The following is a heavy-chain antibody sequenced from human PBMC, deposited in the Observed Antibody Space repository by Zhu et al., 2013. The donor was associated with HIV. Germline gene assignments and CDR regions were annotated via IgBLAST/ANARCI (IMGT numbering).Heavy chain of an antibody. CDR1: GGTFSSHG. J-gene: IGHJ6*02. Sequence: QVQLVQSGAELKKPGSSVKVSCKPSGGTFSSHGISWVRQAPGQGLEWMGGIIPIFGTANYAQKFQGRVTITADESTSTAYMELSSLRSEDTAVYYCARGEAYCSGGSCYYYGMDVWGQGTTVTVSS. D-gene: IGHD2-15*01. V-gene: IGHV1-69*12. CDR2: IIPIFGTA. CDR3: ARGEAYCSGGSCYYYGMDV.